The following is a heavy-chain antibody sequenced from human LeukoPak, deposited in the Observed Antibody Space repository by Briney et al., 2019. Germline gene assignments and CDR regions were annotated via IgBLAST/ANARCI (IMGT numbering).Heavy chain of an antibody. J-gene: IGHJ4*02. V-gene: IGHV1-69*15. D-gene: IGHD3-22*01. CDR2: IIPIFGTA. CDR3: ARDQYDSSGYYYY. CDR1: GGTFSSYA. Sequence: SVKVSCKASGGTFSSYAISWVRQAPGQGLEWMGRIIPIFGTANYAQKFQGRVTITSDESTSTAYMELSSLRSEDTAVYYCARDQYDSSGYYYYWGQGTLVTVSS.